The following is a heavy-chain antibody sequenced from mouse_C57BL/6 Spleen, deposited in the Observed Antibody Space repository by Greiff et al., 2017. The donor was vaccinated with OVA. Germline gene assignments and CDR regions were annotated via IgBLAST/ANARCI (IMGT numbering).Heavy chain of an antibody. CDR3: ARSYYGSYYFDY. J-gene: IGHJ2*01. V-gene: IGHV3-6*01. CDR2: ISYDGSN. D-gene: IGHD1-1*01. CDR1: GYSITSGYY. Sequence: EVQLQQSGPGLVKPSQSLSLTCSVTGYSITSGYYWNWIRQFPGNKLEWMGYISYDGSNNYNPSLKNRISLTRDTSKNQFFLKWKSVTTEDTATYYCARSYYGSYYFDYWGQGTTLTVSS.